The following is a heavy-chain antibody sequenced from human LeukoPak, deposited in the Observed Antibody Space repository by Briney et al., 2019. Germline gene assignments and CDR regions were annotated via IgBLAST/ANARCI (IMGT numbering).Heavy chain of an antibody. J-gene: IGHJ4*02. CDR3: ETDEAGYYFAY. CDR1: GFTFSSYA. V-gene: IGHV3-23*01. Sequence: GGSLRLSCAASGFTFSSYAMSWVRQAPGKGLEWVSAISGSGGSTYYADSVKGRFTISRDNSKHTLYLQTTSLRAEDTAVYYCETDEAGYYFAYSGQPTLVTASS. CDR2: ISGSGGST. D-gene: IGHD6-13*01.